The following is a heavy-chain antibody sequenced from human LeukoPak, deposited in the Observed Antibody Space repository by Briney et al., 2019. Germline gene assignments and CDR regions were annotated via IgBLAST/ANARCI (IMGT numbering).Heavy chain of an antibody. CDR2: ISSSGSII. J-gene: IGHJ4*02. CDR1: GFTFSDYY. D-gene: IGHD4-17*01. Sequence: GGSLRLSCAASGFTFSDYYMSWIRQAPGKGLEWVSYISSSGSIIYYADSVKGRFTISRDNAKNSLYLQMNSLRAEDTAVYYCARDSNYGSSSLFTFDYWGQGTLVTVSS. CDR3: ARDSNYGSSSLFTFDY. V-gene: IGHV3-11*01.